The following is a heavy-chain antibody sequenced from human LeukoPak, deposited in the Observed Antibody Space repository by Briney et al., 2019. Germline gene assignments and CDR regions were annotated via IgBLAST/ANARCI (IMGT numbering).Heavy chain of an antibody. D-gene: IGHD3-22*01. J-gene: IGHJ4*02. CDR2: ISGSGGST. CDR1: GFTFSSYA. V-gene: IGHV3-23*01. CDR3: AKDGVSSGDIDY. Sequence: PGGSLRLSCAASGFTFSSYAVSWVRQAPGKGLEWVSAISGSGGSTYYADSVKGRFTISRDNSKNTLYLQMNSLRAEDTAVYYCAKDGVSSGDIDYWGQGTLVTVSS.